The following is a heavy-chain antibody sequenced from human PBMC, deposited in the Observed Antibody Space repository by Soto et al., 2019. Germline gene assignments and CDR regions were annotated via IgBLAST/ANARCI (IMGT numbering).Heavy chain of an antibody. CDR2: IWYDGSNK. V-gene: IGHV3-33*06. J-gene: IGHJ4*02. Sequence: GGSLRLSCAASGFTFSYYGMHWVRQAPGKGLEWVAVIWYDGSNKYYADSVKGRFTISRDNSKNTLYLQMNSLRAEDTAVYYCANSQQLVLSVPVYWGQGSLVTVSS. CDR3: ANSQQLVLSVPVY. CDR1: GFTFSYYG. D-gene: IGHD6-13*01.